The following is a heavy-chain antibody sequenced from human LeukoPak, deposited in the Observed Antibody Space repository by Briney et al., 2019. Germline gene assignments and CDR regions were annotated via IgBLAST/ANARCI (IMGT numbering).Heavy chain of an antibody. J-gene: IGHJ3*02. CDR2: ISHDGSRK. V-gene: IGHV3-30*18. Sequence: GGSLRLSCRASRFSFSDYDMHWVRQAPGKGLEWVAVISHDGSRKYYGDSVKGRFTISRDNSETTLFLQMNSLRSDDTSVYFCAKYAYNWNAPDGFDMWGQGTMVIVSS. CDR3: AKYAYNWNAPDGFDM. D-gene: IGHD1-1*01. CDR1: RFSFSDYD.